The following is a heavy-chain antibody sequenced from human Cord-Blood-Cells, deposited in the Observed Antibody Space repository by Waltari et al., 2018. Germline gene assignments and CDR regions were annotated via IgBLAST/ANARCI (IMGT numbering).Heavy chain of an antibody. Sequence: EVQLVESGGGLVKLGGSLRLSCAASGFTFSNAWMSWVRQAPGKGLEWGGRIKSKTDGGTTDYAAPVEGRFTITRDDATNTLYLQMNSLKTEDTAVYYCTTESGIYFDYWGQGTLVTVPS. CDR3: TTESGIYFDY. CDR1: GFTFSNAW. J-gene: IGHJ4*02. D-gene: IGHD1-26*01. V-gene: IGHV3-15*01. CDR2: IKSKTDGGTT.